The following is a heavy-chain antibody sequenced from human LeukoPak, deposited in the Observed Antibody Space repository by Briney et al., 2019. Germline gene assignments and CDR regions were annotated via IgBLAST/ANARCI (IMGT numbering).Heavy chain of an antibody. V-gene: IGHV4-59*01. D-gene: IGHD6-6*01. CDR1: GGSISSYY. CDR2: IYYSGST. CDR3: ARGRHSSSSMQWVDFFDY. J-gene: IGHJ4*02. Sequence: SETLSLTCTVSGGSISSYYWSWIRQPPGKGLEWIGYIYYSGSTNYNPSLKSRVTISVDTSKNQFSLKLSSVTAADTAVYYCARGRHSSSSMQWVDFFDYWGQGTLVTVSS.